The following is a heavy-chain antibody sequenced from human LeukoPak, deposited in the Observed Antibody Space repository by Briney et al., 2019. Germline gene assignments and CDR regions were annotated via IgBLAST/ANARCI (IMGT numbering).Heavy chain of an antibody. J-gene: IGHJ4*02. CDR2: IKQDGSEK. Sequence: PGGSLRLSCAASGFTFSSSWMSWVRQAPGKGLEWVANIKQDGSEKYYVDSVKGRFIISRDNAKNSLYLQMNSLRAEDTAVYYCAKGHIVVVPAAFIDYWGQGTLVTVSS. CDR1: GFTFSSSW. CDR3: AKGHIVVVPAAFIDY. D-gene: IGHD2-2*01. V-gene: IGHV3-7*03.